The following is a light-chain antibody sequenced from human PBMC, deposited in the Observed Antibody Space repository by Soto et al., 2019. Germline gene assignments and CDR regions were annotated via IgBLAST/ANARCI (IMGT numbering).Light chain of an antibody. Sequence: ERVLTQSPPTLSVSPGESATLSCRASQGIKKALAWYQQKPGQSPRLLIFDASTRATAVPARFSGRGSGTEFTLTITSLQSEDFEVYYCQQYDNCPWTFGQGAKVEVK. CDR2: DAS. CDR3: QQYDNCPWT. J-gene: IGKJ1*01. CDR1: QGIKKA. V-gene: IGKV3-15*01.